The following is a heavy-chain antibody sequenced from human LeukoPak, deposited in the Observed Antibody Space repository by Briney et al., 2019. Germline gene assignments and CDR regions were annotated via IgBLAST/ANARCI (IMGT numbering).Heavy chain of an antibody. Sequence: PGGSLRLSCAASGFTFSSYAMSWVRQAPGKGLEWVSAISGSGGSTYYADSVKGRFTISRDNSKNTLYLQMNSLRAEDTAVYYCARSPLTGYYFFDYWGQATLVTVSS. CDR3: ARSPLTGYYFFDY. D-gene: IGHD3-9*01. CDR2: ISGSGGST. J-gene: IGHJ4*02. CDR1: GFTFSSYA. V-gene: IGHV3-23*01.